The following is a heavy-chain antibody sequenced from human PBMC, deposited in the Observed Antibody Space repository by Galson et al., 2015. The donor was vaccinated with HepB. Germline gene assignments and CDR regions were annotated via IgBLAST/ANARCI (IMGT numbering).Heavy chain of an antibody. CDR3: ARSDIVVVPAALDV. D-gene: IGHD2-2*01. CDR1: GFTFSSYA. V-gene: IGHV3-30-3*01. Sequence: SLRLSCAASGFTFSSYAMHWVRQAPGKGLEWVAVISYDGSNKYYADSVKGRFTISRDNSKNTLYLQMNSLRAEDTAVYYCARSDIVVVPAALDVWGKGTTVTVSS. CDR2: ISYDGSNK. J-gene: IGHJ6*04.